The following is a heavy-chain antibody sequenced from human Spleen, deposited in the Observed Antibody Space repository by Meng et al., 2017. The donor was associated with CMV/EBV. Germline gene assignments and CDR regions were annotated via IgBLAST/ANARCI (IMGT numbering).Heavy chain of an antibody. Sequence: ASVKVSCKASGYRFTDYYMHWVRQAPGQGLEWMGWLNPNTGVTIYAQKFQGRVTVTRDTSISTVYMELRRLRSDDTAVYYCARARRMAVAEPFDYWGQGTLVTVSS. V-gene: IGHV1-2*02. CDR2: LNPNTGVT. J-gene: IGHJ4*02. CDR3: ARARRMAVAEPFDY. CDR1: GYRFTDYY. D-gene: IGHD6-19*01.